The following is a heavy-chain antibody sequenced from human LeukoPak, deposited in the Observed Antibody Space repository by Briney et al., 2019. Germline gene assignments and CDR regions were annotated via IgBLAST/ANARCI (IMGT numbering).Heavy chain of an antibody. J-gene: IGHJ4*02. Sequence: SVKVSCKASGGTFSSYTISWVRQAPGQGFEWMGRIIPILGIANYAQKFQGRVTITADKSTSTAYMELSSLRSEDTAVCYCARGGSDGGLDYWGQGTLVAVSS. D-gene: IGHD1-26*01. V-gene: IGHV1-69*02. CDR1: GGTFSSYT. CDR2: IIPILGIA. CDR3: ARGGSDGGLDY.